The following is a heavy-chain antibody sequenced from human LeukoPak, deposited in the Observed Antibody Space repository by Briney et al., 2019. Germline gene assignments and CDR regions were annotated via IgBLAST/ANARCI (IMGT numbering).Heavy chain of an antibody. V-gene: IGHV3-9*01. J-gene: IGHJ4*02. CDR2: ISWNSGSI. CDR3: ARDVRNYDFWSGYYY. CDR1: GFTFDDYA. Sequence: GGSLRLSCAASGFTFDDYAMHWVRQAPGKGLEWVSGISWNSGSIGYADSVKGRFTISRDNAKNSLYPQMNSLRAEDTAVYYCARDVRNYDFWSGYYYWGQGTLVTVSS. D-gene: IGHD3-3*01.